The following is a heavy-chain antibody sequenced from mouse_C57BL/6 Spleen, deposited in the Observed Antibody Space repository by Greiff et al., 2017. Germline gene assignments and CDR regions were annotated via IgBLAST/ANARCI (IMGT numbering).Heavy chain of an antibody. D-gene: IGHD1-1*01. V-gene: IGHV1-81*01. CDR1: GYTFTSYW. Sequence: QVQLQQSGAELARPGASVKLSCKASGYTFTSYWMHWVKQRPGQGLEWIGEIYPRSGNTYYNEKFKGKATLTADKSSSTAYMELRSLTSEDSAVYFCASAYYYGSSYAMDYWGQGTSVTVSS. CDR3: ASAYYYGSSYAMDY. CDR2: IYPRSGNT. J-gene: IGHJ4*01.